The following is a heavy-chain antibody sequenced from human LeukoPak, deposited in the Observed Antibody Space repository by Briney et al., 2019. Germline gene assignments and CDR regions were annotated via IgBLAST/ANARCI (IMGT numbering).Heavy chain of an antibody. CDR2: INPNSGDT. J-gene: IGHJ5*02. Sequence: ASVKVSCKASGYTFTGYYMHWVRQAPGQGLEWMGWINPNSGDTDYVQNFQGRVTMTRDTSISTAYMELSRLRSDDTAVYYCARALLGYCSGGSCYSDWWFDPWGQGTLVTVSS. CDR3: ARALLGYCSGGSCYSDWWFDP. CDR1: GYTFTGYY. V-gene: IGHV1-2*02. D-gene: IGHD2-15*01.